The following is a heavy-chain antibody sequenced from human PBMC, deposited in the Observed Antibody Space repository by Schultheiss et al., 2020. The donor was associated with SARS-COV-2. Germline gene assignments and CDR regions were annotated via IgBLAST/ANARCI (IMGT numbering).Heavy chain of an antibody. D-gene: IGHD5-18*01. CDR1: GGSISRSGYY. Sequence: SETLSLTCTVSGGSISRSGYYWGWIRQSPGKGLEWIGSMFYTDNTYYNPPLKSRVTISADTSKNQFSLRLSSVTAADTAVYYCARAGGAYSFDKWGQGTLVTVSS. J-gene: IGHJ4*02. CDR2: MFYTDNT. CDR3: ARAGGAYSFDK. V-gene: IGHV4-39*07.